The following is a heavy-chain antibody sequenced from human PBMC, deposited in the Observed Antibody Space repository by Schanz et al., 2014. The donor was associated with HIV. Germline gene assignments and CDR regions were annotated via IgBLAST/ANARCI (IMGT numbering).Heavy chain of an antibody. CDR2: ISSSSTTI. D-gene: IGHD5-12*01. CDR3: ATSQGIMVATDFDY. Sequence: EVQLVESGGGLVQPGGSLRLSCAASGFTFSSYSMNWVRQAPGKGLEWVSYISSSSTTIYYADSVKGRFTISKDNAKTSLYLQMNSLRDEDTAVYYCATSQGIMVATDFDYWGQGTLVTVSS. V-gene: IGHV3-48*02. CDR1: GFTFSSYS. J-gene: IGHJ4*02.